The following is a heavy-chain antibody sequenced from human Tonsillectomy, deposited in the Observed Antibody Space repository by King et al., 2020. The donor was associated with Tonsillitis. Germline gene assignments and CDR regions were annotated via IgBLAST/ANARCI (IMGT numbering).Heavy chain of an antibody. Sequence: QLVESGPEVKKPGTSVKVSCKASGFTFTNSAVQWVRQGRGQRLEWIGWIVVGSGNTNYALKFQDRVTITRDMSTSTAHMELSSLRSEDTAVYYCAADPRPDYDILTGYPRYGMDVWGQGTTVTVSS. V-gene: IGHV1-58*01. CDR3: AADPRPDYDILTGYPRYGMDV. D-gene: IGHD3-9*01. J-gene: IGHJ6*02. CDR2: IVVGSGNT. CDR1: GFTFTNSA.